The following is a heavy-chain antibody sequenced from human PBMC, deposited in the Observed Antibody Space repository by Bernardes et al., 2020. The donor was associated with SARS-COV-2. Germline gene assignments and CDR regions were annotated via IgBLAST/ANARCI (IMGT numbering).Heavy chain of an antibody. Sequence: GGSLRLSCAASGITFSNYAMNWVRQAPGKGLEWVSAISGSGANSHYADSVKGRFSISRDNPNNMLYLQMNSLRAEDRAVYYCAKASASSGSYYYAMDVWGQGTAVIVSS. CDR1: GITFSNYA. D-gene: IGHD6-19*01. V-gene: IGHV3-23*01. CDR2: ISGSGANS. CDR3: AKASASSGSYYYAMDV. J-gene: IGHJ6*02.